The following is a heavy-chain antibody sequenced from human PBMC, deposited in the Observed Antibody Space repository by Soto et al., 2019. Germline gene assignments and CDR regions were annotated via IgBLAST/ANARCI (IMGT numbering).Heavy chain of an antibody. Sequence: ASVKVSCKASGYNFTNFGINWLRKAPGQGLEWVGWISPYSGNTNYAQKFRGRVTMTTDATTAYMELRSLRSDDAAVYYCAKLATYSTISPFDIWGQGTMVTVSS. CDR1: GYNFTNFG. V-gene: IGHV1-18*01. D-gene: IGHD1-26*01. CDR2: ISPYSGNT. J-gene: IGHJ3*02. CDR3: AKLATYSTISPFDI.